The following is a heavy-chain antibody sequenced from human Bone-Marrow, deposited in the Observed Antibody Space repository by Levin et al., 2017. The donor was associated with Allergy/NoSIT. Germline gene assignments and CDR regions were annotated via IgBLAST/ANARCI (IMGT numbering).Heavy chain of an antibody. CDR3: ARTGVVVVVAAPYMDV. CDR2: IWYDGSNK. J-gene: IGHJ6*03. CDR1: GFTFSSYG. D-gene: IGHD2-15*01. V-gene: IGHV3-33*01. Sequence: GGSLRLSCAASGFTFSSYGMHWVRQAPGKGLEWVAVIWYDGSNKYYADSVKGRFTISRDNSKNTLYLQMNSLRAEDTAVYYCARTGVVVVVAAPYMDVWGKGTTVTVSS.